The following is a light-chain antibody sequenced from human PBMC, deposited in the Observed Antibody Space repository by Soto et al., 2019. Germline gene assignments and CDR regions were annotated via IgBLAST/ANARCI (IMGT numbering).Light chain of an antibody. J-gene: IGKJ5*01. CDR3: QQAASFPIT. Sequence: DIQMTQSPSSVSASVGYRFTITCRASQGVSTWLAWYQKKPGQAPNLLIYTASSLQSGVPSRFRGSGYGTDLTLTINGLKNEDFATYYCQQAASFPITFGHGTRLEIK. CDR1: QGVSTW. CDR2: TAS. V-gene: IGKV1-12*01.